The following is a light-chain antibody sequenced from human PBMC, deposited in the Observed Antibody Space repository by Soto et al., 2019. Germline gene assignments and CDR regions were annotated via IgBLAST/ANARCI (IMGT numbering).Light chain of an antibody. J-gene: IGKJ1*01. CDR1: QSFSSNS. Sequence: DIVLTQSPGTLSVSPGERATLSCRASQSFSSNSLPWYQQKPGQAPRLLIYGTSSRATGVPDRFSGSGSETDVTLTINRLEPEDFAVYYFQHFGTTPLTFAQETKVQIK. CDR2: GTS. V-gene: IGKV3-20*01. CDR3: QHFGTTPLT.